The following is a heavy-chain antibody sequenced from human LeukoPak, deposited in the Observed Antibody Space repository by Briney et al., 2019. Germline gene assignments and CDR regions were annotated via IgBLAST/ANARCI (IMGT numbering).Heavy chain of an antibody. CDR2: INTNTGNP. Sequence: ASVKVSCKASGYTFTSYAMNWVRQAPGQGLEWMGWINTNTGNPTYAQGFTGRFVFSLDTSVSTAYLQISSLKAEDTAVYYCARDGESLDYYYYDMDVWGQGTTVTVS. J-gene: IGHJ6*02. V-gene: IGHV7-4-1*02. CDR1: GYTFTSYA. CDR3: ARDGESLDYYYYDMDV. D-gene: IGHD7-27*01.